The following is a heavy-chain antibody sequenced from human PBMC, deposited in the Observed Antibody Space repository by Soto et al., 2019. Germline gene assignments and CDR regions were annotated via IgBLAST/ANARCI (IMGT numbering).Heavy chain of an antibody. CDR2: IIPMFDTP. J-gene: IGHJ4*02. D-gene: IGHD2-15*01. CDR1: GGTFSSDS. V-gene: IGHV1-69*13. Sequence: ASVKVSCKASGGTFSSDSFSWVRQAPGQGLEWMGGIIPMFDTPIYAQKSQDRVTITADESTSTAYMQLSSLRSGDTAVYYCARSGGLDRDFNYWGQGSLVTVSS. CDR3: ARSGGLDRDFNY.